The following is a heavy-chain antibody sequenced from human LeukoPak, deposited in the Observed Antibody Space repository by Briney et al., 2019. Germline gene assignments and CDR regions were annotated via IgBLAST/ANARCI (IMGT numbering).Heavy chain of an antibody. V-gene: IGHV4-34*01. CDR1: GGSFSGYY. CDR2: INHSGST. CDR3: ARRIYDILTGYYDDFSDY. D-gene: IGHD3-9*01. Sequence: PSETLSLTCAVYGGSFSGYYWSWIRQPPGNGLEWIGEINHSGSTNYNPSLKSRVTISVDTSKNQFSLKLSSVTAADTAVYYCARRIYDILTGYYDDFSDYWGQGTLVTVSS. J-gene: IGHJ4*02.